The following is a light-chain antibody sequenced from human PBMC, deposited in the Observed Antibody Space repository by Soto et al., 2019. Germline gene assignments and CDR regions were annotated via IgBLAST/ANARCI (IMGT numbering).Light chain of an antibody. CDR3: QQRSNWPPKIT. Sequence: TQSPATVSVSPGETATLSCGASQTLLRGYLDWYQQKPGQAPRLLIYGASTRATGIPVRFSGSGSGTEFTLTISSLQSEDFAVYYCQQRSNWPPKITFGQGTRLEIK. CDR2: GAS. CDR1: QTLLRGY. V-gene: IGKV3-15*01. J-gene: IGKJ5*01.